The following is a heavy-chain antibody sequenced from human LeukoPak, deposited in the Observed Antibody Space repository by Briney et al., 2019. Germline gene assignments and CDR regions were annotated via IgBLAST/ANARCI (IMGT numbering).Heavy chain of an antibody. CDR2: IIPIFGTA. Sequence: SVKVSCKASGGTFSSYAISWVRQAPGQELEWMGRIIPIFGTANYAQKFQGRVTITTDESTSTAYMELSSLRSEDTAVYYCARTYYDSSGYGPDYWGQGTLVTVSS. J-gene: IGHJ4*02. CDR1: GGTFSSYA. CDR3: ARTYYDSSGYGPDY. D-gene: IGHD3-22*01. V-gene: IGHV1-69*05.